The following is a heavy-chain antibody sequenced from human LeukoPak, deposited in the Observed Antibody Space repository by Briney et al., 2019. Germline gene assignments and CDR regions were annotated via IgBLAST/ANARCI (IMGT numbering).Heavy chain of an antibody. V-gene: IGHV3-74*01. D-gene: IGHD1-26*01. J-gene: IGHJ4*02. CDR2: INSDGSST. Sequence: GGSLRLSCAASGFAFSSYWMHWVRQAPGKGLVWVSRINSDGSSTSYADSVKGRFTTSRDNAKNTLYLQMNSLRAEDTAVYYCARDGSGSYTYFDYWGQGTLVTVSS. CDR1: GFAFSSYW. CDR3: ARDGSGSYTYFDY.